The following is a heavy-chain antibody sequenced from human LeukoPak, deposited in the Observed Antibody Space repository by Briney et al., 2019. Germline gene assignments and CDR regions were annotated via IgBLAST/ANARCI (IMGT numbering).Heavy chain of an antibody. Sequence: PGRSLRLSCAASGFTFSSYGMHWVRQAPGKGLEWVAVISYDGSNKYYADSVKGRFTISRDNSKNTLYLQMNSLRAEDTAVYYCAKDAGGYYGSGSFDPWGQGTLVTVSS. J-gene: IGHJ5*02. V-gene: IGHV3-30*18. CDR3: AKDAGGYYGSGSFDP. CDR1: GFTFSSYG. D-gene: IGHD3-10*01. CDR2: ISYDGSNK.